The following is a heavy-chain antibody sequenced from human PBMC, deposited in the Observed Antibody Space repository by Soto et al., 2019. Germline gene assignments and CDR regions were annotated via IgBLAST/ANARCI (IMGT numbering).Heavy chain of an antibody. CDR1: GFTFGTNG. Sequence: QVQLMESGGGVVQPGRSLRLSCAASGFTFGTNGMHGVRQAQGKGLEWVAGVWRDGSDKYYADSVKGRFTISRDNSQNTLYQQINRLRADDTAVYYCARGGNNKALDFWGQGALFTGSS. CDR2: VWRDGSDK. J-gene: IGHJ4*02. D-gene: IGHD1-1*01. CDR3: ARGGNNKALDF. V-gene: IGHV3-33*01.